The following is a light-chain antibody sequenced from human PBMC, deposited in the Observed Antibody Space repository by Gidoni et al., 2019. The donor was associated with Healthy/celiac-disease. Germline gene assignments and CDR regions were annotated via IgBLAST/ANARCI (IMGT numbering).Light chain of an antibody. CDR1: QSVGSN. J-gene: IGKJ1*01. CDR2: GAS. CDR3: QQYNNWPPGTWT. V-gene: IGKV3-15*01. Sequence: EIVMTQSPATLSVSPGERATLSCRASQSVGSNLAWYQQKPGQAPRLLIYGASTRATGIPARFSGSGSGTEFTLTISSLQSEDFAVYYCQQYNNWPPGTWTFGQGTKVEIK.